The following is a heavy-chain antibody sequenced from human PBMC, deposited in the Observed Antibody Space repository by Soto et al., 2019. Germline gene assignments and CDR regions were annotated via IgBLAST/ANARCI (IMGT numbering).Heavy chain of an antibody. D-gene: IGHD6-25*01. Sequence: QVQLVQSGAEVKKPGASVKVSCKASGYSFTGYFMHWVRQVPGQGLEWMGWTNPKSGVTKYPQKLQGRVTMTRDTSISTAYMGLTRLRSDDTAVYYCARAHVRLQLGSSDYWGQGTLVTVSS. CDR1: GYSFTGYF. CDR3: ARAHVRLQLGSSDY. V-gene: IGHV1-2*02. J-gene: IGHJ4*02. CDR2: TNPKSGVT.